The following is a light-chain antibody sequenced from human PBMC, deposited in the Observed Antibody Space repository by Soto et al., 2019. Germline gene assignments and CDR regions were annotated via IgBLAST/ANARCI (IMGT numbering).Light chain of an antibody. J-gene: IGKJ3*01. CDR1: QSVSSS. CDR3: QQYNNWPFT. Sequence: EIVLTQSPGTLSLSPGERTTLSCRASQSVSSSYVAWYQHKPGQPPRLLIYGASTRATGIPARFSGSGSGTEFTLIISSLQSEDSAVYYCQQYNNWPFTFGPGTKVDIK. CDR2: GAS. V-gene: IGKV3-15*01.